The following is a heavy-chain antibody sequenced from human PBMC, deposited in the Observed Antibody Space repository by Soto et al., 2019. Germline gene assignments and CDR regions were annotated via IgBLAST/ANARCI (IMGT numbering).Heavy chain of an antibody. CDR2: IIPIFGTT. CDR1: GGTFTNYA. CDR3: ARDHLILPAHDFFYGSDV. V-gene: IGHV1-69*13. D-gene: IGHD2-21*02. Sequence: GASVKVSCKPSGGTFTNYAFSWVRQAPGQGLEWMGGIIPIFGTTDYAQNFPGRVTITADEATRTASMELNNLRAEDTAVYYCARDHLILPAHDFFYGSDVWGRGATVTVSS. J-gene: IGHJ6*02.